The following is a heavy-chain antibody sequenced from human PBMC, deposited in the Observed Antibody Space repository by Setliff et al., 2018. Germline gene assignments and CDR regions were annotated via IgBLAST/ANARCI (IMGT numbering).Heavy chain of an antibody. Sequence: PGGSLRLSCAASGFSFGGHDMHWVRQAPGKGLEWVAFIRYDGTTESYADSVRGRFTISRDNSKNTLYLQMNSLRAEDTAVYYCAKDRGSGSYYFDYWGQGTLVTVSS. D-gene: IGHD1-26*01. V-gene: IGHV3-30*02. CDR2: IRYDGTTE. J-gene: IGHJ4*02. CDR1: GFSFGGHD. CDR3: AKDRGSGSYYFDY.